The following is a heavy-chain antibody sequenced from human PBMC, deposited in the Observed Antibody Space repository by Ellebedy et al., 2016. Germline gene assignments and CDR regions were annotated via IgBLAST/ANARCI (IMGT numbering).Heavy chain of an antibody. J-gene: IGHJ4*02. V-gene: IGHV3-64D*06. D-gene: IGHD3-10*01. CDR3: VKEGITRVTDFDN. Sequence: GESLKISXSASGFTFSSYAMHWVRQAPGKGLEYVSGILADGYKIYADLVQGRFIVSRDNSKSTLYLQMSSLRPEDTAVYYCVKEGITRVTDFDNWGQGTLVTVSS. CDR2: ILADGYK. CDR1: GFTFSSYA.